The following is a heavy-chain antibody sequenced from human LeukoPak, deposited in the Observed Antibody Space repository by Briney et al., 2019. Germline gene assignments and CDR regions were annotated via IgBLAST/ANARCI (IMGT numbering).Heavy chain of an antibody. D-gene: IGHD3-22*01. Sequence: GGSLRLSCAASGFTVSDNYMSWVRQAPGKGLEWVSVIYSGGITYYADSVKGRFTISRDNSKNTLYLQMNSLRAEDTAVYYCARDLYYYDSSGYHIRHQYGGGFDYWGQGTLVTVSS. CDR1: GFTVSDNY. CDR3: ARDLYYYDSSGYHIRHQYGGGFDY. CDR2: IYSGGIT. J-gene: IGHJ4*02. V-gene: IGHV3-66*01.